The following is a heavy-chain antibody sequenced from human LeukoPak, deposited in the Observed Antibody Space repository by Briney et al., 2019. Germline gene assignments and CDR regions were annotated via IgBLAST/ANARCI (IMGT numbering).Heavy chain of an antibody. CDR2: IGSGSGGTT. J-gene: IGHJ6*02. D-gene: IGHD3-10*01. CDR3: AKNYESGRGVPYGMDV. V-gene: IGHV3-23*01. Sequence: GGSLRLSCAASGFTFSSYAMRWVRQAPGKGLEWVSAIGSGSGGTTIYADSVKGRFTISRDNSKNTLYLLMSSLRGEDTAVYYCAKNYESGRGVPYGMDVWGQGTTVTVSS. CDR1: GFTFSSYA.